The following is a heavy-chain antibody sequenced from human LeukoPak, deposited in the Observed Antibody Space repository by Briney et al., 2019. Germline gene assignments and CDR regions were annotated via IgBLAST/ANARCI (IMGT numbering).Heavy chain of an antibody. CDR3: AYLQTEAGDFDY. CDR2: INPSGGST. J-gene: IGHJ4*02. D-gene: IGHD5-24*01. Sequence: ASVKVSCKASGYTFTSYYMHWVRQAPGQGLEWMGIINPSGGSTSYAQKFQGRVTMTRDTSTSTVYMELSSLRSEDTAVYYCAYLQTEAGDFDYWGQGTQVTVSS. CDR1: GYTFTSYY. V-gene: IGHV1-46*01.